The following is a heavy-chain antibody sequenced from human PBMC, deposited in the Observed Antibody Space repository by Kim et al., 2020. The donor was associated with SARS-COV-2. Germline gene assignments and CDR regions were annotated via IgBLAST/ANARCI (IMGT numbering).Heavy chain of an antibody. D-gene: IGHD3-3*01. Sequence: GESLKISCKGSGYSFTSYWIGWVRQMPGKGLEWMGIIYPGDSDTRYSPSFQGQVTISADKSISTAYLQWSSLKASDTAMYYCARAQSITIFGVVTKFNWFDPWGQGTLVTVSS. CDR3: ARAQSITIFGVVTKFNWFDP. V-gene: IGHV5-51*01. CDR1: GYSFTSYW. CDR2: IYPGDSDT. J-gene: IGHJ5*02.